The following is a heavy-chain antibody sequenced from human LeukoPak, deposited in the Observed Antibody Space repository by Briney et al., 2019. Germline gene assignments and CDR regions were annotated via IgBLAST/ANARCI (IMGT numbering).Heavy chain of an antibody. CDR1: GGSISSGDYY. CDR2: IYYSGST. CDR3: ARDKEEEVPWFGELLSGRWFDP. V-gene: IGHV4-30-4*01. D-gene: IGHD3-10*01. J-gene: IGHJ5*02. Sequence: SQTLSLTCTVFGGSISSGDYYWSWIRQPPGKGLEWIGYIYYSGSTYYNPSLKSRVTISVDTSKNQFSLKLSSVTAADTAVYYCARDKEEEVPWFGELLSGRWFDPWGQGTLVTVSS.